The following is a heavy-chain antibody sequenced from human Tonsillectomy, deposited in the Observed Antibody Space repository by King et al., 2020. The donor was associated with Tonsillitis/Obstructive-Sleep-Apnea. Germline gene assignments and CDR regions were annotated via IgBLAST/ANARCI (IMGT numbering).Heavy chain of an antibody. Sequence: VQLVESGAEVKKPGESLRISCKGSGYSFTSYWISWVRQMPGKGLEWMGRIDPSDSYTNYSPSFQGHVTISVDKSITTAFLQWSSLKASDSAMYYFAREDCSASSCLYYHYYHMDVWGKGTAVTVSS. J-gene: IGHJ6*03. V-gene: IGHV5-10-1*01. CDR3: AREDCSASSCLYYHYYHMDV. CDR2: IDPSDSYT. CDR1: GYSFTSYW. D-gene: IGHD2-2*01.